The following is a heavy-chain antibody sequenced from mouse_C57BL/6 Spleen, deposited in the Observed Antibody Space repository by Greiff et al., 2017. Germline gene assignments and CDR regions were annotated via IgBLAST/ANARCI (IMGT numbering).Heavy chain of an antibody. V-gene: IGHV2-5*01. J-gene: IGHJ3*01. CDR1: GFSLTSYG. D-gene: IGHD2-4*01. CDR3: AKSYYDYDLAWFAY. CDR2: IWRGGST. Sequence: VKVVESGPGLVQPSQSLSITCTVSGFSLTSYGVHWVRQSPGKGLEWLGVIWRGGSTDYNAAFMSRLSITKDNSKSQVFFKMNSLQADDTAIYYCAKSYYDYDLAWFAYWGQGTLVTVSA.